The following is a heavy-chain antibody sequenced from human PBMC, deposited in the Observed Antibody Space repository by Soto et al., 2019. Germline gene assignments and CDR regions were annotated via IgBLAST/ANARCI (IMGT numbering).Heavy chain of an antibody. V-gene: IGHV1-3*01. Sequence: AASVKVSCKASGYTFTSYAMHWVRQAPGQRLEWMGWINAGNGNTKYSQKFQGRVTITRDTSASTAYMELSSLRSEDTAVYYCAREYSSGWYWFDPWGQGTLVTVSS. D-gene: IGHD6-19*01. CDR3: AREYSSGWYWFDP. CDR2: INAGNGNT. CDR1: GYTFTSYA. J-gene: IGHJ5*02.